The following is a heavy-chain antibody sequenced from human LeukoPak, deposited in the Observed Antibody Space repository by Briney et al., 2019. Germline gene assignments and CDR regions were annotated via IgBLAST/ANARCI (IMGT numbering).Heavy chain of an antibody. D-gene: IGHD4-11*01. CDR1: GDSMTRGGYY. Sequence: SQTLSLTCTVSGDSMTRGGYYWSWVRQHPGKGLEWVGFIYHSGTTFYNPSLESRATISVDTSQNQFSLKLTSVTAADTAVYYCARAVDYRNYFDYWGQGTLVTVSS. V-gene: IGHV4-31*03. J-gene: IGHJ4*02. CDR2: IYHSGTT. CDR3: ARAVDYRNYFDY.